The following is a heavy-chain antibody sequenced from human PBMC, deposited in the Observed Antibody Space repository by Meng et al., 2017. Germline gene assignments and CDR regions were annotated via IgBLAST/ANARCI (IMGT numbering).Heavy chain of an antibody. V-gene: IGHV1-2*06. Sequence: ASVTVSCKASGYTFTGYYMHWVRQAPGQGLEWMGLINPNSGGTNYAQKFQGRVTMTRDTSISTAYMELRRLRPDDTAVYYCARDWAVKGFYYFDYWGQGTLVTVSS. CDR2: INPNSGGT. J-gene: IGHJ4*02. D-gene: IGHD4-11*01. CDR1: GYTFTGYY. CDR3: ARDWAVKGFYYFDY.